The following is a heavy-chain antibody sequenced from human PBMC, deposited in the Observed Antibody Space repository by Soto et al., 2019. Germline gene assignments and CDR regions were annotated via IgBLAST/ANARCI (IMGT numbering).Heavy chain of an antibody. CDR3: ARDVAARPNGMDV. CDR1: GYTFTGYY. Sequence: ASVKVSCKASGYTFTGYYMHWVRQAPGQGLEWMGWINTNSGGTNYAQKFQGRVTMTRDTSISTAYMELSRLRSDDTAVYYGARDVAARPNGMDVWGQGTTVTVSS. J-gene: IGHJ6*02. CDR2: INTNSGGT. D-gene: IGHD6-6*01. V-gene: IGHV1-2*02.